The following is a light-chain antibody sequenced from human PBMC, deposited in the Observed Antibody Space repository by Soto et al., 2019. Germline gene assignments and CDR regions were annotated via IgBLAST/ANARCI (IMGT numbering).Light chain of an antibody. V-gene: IGLV1-44*01. Sequence: QSVLTQPPSASGTPGQRVTISCSGSTSNIASNTVNWYQHLPGTAPKLLIYGNDQRPSGVPDRFSGSKSGTSASLAISGLQSEDEADYYCAAWADSLNGVVFGGGTNLTVL. CDR3: AAWADSLNGVV. CDR2: GND. J-gene: IGLJ2*01. CDR1: TSNIASNT.